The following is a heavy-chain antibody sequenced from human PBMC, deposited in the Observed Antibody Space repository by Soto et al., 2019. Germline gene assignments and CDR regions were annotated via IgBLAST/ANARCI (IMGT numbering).Heavy chain of an antibody. CDR2: IVPIYRTA. J-gene: IGHJ4*02. CDR3: VRDSGAKLSSS. D-gene: IGHD6-13*01. Sequence: SVKVSCKASGGTFSSYRINWVRQAPGQGLEWVGGIVPIYRTADYAQKFQGRVTITADESARTSYMELRSLKSQDTAVYYCVRDSGAKLSSSWGKGTLVTVSS. V-gene: IGHV1-69*13. CDR1: GGTFSSYR.